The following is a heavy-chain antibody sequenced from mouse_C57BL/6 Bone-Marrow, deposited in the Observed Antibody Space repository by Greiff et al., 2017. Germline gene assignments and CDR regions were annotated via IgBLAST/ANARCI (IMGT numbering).Heavy chain of an antibody. Sequence: EVQLQQSGTVLARPGASVKMSCKTSGYTFTSYWMHWVKQRPGQGLEWIGAIYPGNSDTSYNQKFKGKAKLTAVTSASTAYMELSSLTNEDSAVYYCTRSCYGSQTPYAMDYWGQGTSVTVSS. D-gene: IGHD1-1*01. CDR3: TRSCYGSQTPYAMDY. V-gene: IGHV1-5*01. J-gene: IGHJ4*01. CDR1: GYTFTSYW. CDR2: IYPGNSDT.